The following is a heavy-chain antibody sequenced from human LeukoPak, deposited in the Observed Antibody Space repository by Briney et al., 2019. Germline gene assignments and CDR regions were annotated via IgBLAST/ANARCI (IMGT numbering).Heavy chain of an antibody. CDR3: ARDVGYCSGDSCAFYLDY. CDR2: IYYSGST. V-gene: IGHV4-30-4*01. Sequence: SETLSLTCTVSGGSISSGDYYWSWIRQPPGKGLEWIGYIYYSGSTYYNPSLKRRVTISADASNNEFSLKLTSVTAADTAVYYCARDVGYCSGDSCAFYLDYWGQGTRVTVSS. CDR1: GGSISSGDYY. J-gene: IGHJ4*02. D-gene: IGHD2-15*01.